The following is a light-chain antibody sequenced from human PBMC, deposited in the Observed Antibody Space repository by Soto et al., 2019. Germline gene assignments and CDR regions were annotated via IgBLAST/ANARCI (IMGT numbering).Light chain of an antibody. V-gene: IGLV2-23*02. CDR1: SSDVGSYNL. CDR2: DVS. J-gene: IGLJ1*01. Sequence: QSALTQPASVSGCPGQSITISCTGTSSDVGSYNLVTWYQHNPGKAPKLLIYDVSKWPSGVSNRFSGSKSGNTASLTIFGLQAEDEADYYCCSYTSGSTYVFGTGTKVTVL. CDR3: CSYTSGSTYV.